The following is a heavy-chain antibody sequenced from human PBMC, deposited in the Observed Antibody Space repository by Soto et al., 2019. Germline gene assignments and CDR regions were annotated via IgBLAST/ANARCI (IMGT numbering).Heavy chain of an antibody. CDR1: GFSLAHFP. CDR3: AKGPHPKIGWPYSVDS. V-gene: IGHV3-48*02. D-gene: IGHD2-15*01. J-gene: IGHJ4*02. CDR2: ISPRGDNI. Sequence: PGGTLRLSCVASGFSLAHFPVNWVRQPPGKGLEWISYISPRGDNIYYAESVKGRFTISRDNARNSLFLLMNSLRDEDAALYYFAKGPHPKIGWPYSVDSWGQGVPVTVSS.